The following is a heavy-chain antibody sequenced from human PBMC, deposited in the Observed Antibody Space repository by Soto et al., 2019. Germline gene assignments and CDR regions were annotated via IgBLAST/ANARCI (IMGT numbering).Heavy chain of an antibody. CDR1: GFNFRTSS. D-gene: IGHD3-16*01. Sequence: EVQLVESGGGLVQPGGSLRLSCAASGFNFRTSSMHWVRQAPGKGLVWVSQINSDGSSTTYADFVKGRFTISRDNAKNTLYLQMSSLRAEDTAVYYCARVMITFGGVDYWGHGILVNVSS. CDR3: ARVMITFGGVDY. J-gene: IGHJ4*01. V-gene: IGHV3-74*03. CDR2: INSDGSST.